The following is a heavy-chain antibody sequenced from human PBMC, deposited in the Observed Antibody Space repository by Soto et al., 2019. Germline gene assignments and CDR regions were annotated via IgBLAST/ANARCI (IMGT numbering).Heavy chain of an antibody. D-gene: IGHD1-26*01. CDR1: GYTFTSYY. Sequence: QVQLVQSGAEVKKPGASVKVSCKASGYTFTSYYIHWVRQAPGQGLEWMGILNPSGGRTNYAQKFQGRVTMTKDTSTSTVFMELSRLRSEDTAVYYCARGQRGSLPVEYWGQGTLVTVSS. J-gene: IGHJ4*02. CDR2: LNPSGGRT. V-gene: IGHV1-46*01. CDR3: ARGQRGSLPVEY.